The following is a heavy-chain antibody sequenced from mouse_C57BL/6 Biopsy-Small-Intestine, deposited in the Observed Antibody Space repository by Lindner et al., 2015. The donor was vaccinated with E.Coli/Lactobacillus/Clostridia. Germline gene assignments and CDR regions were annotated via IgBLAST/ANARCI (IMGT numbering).Heavy chain of an antibody. Sequence: EVQLQESGPELVKPGASVKMSCKASGYTFTDYNMHWVKQSHGKSLEWIGYINPNNGGTSYNQKFKGKATLTVNKSSSTAYVELRSLTSEDSAVYYCARFGQLRLPWFAYWGQGTLVTVSA. V-gene: IGHV1-22*01. J-gene: IGHJ3*01. CDR3: ARFGQLRLPWFAY. CDR1: GYTFTDYN. CDR2: INPNNGGT. D-gene: IGHD3-2*02.